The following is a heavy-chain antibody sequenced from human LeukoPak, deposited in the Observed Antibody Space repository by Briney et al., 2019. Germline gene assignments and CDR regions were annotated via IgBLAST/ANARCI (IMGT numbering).Heavy chain of an antibody. CDR2: IYYSGST. CDR3: ARQTGDGTSWYFDL. Sequence: SETLSLTCTVSGGSISSYYWSWIRQPPGKGLEWIGYIYYSGSTNYNPSLKSRVTISVDTSKNQFSLKLSSVTAADTAVYYCARQTGDGTSWYFDLWGRGTLVTVSS. CDR1: GGSISSYY. D-gene: IGHD7-27*01. V-gene: IGHV4-59*01. J-gene: IGHJ2*01.